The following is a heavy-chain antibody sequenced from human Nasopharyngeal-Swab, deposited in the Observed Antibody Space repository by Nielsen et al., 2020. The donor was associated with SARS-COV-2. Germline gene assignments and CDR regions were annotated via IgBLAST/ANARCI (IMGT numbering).Heavy chain of an antibody. D-gene: IGHD3-22*01. CDR2: IYYSGST. J-gene: IGHJ4*02. Sequence: SETLSLTCTVSGGSISSYYWSWIRQPPGKGPEWIGYIYYSGSTNYNPSLKSRVTISVDTSKNQFSLKLSSVTAADTAVYYCSRYDTTGRWAFDYWGQGTLVTVSS. CDR3: SRYDTTGRWAFDY. V-gene: IGHV4-59*01. CDR1: GGSISSYY.